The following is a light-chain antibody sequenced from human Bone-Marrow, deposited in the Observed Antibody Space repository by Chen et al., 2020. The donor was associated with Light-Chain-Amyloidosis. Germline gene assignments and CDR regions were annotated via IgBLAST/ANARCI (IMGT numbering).Light chain of an antibody. J-gene: IGKJ4*01. CDR3: PQYGTSPLT. CDR2: GSS. CDR1: LTISSNY. V-gene: IGKV3-20*01. Sequence: EIVLPQSPGTFALSPGEVANHSCRSRLTISSNYLTWYQQKVGQSPRLLIYGSSSRAPGIPDRYIDSGYGTDFTLTINRLEPEDFALYYCPQYGTSPLTVGSGTKVEIK.